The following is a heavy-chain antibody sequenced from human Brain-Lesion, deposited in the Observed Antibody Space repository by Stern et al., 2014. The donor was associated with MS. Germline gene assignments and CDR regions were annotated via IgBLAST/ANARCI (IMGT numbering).Heavy chain of an antibody. D-gene: IGHD2-15*01. CDR3: AGEEDIRYCSGGSCTGNWFDP. J-gene: IGHJ5*02. Sequence: VQLVESGPGLVKPSETLSLTCTVAGGSVSSTSYAWAWIRQPPGKGLEWIGTLYYSGNTYYSPSLKSRLTISLATSKKQFSLQLGSVTAADTAVYYCAGEEDIRYCSGGSCTGNWFDPWGQGTLVTVSS. V-gene: IGHV4-39*01. CDR2: LYYSGNT. CDR1: GGSVSSTSYA.